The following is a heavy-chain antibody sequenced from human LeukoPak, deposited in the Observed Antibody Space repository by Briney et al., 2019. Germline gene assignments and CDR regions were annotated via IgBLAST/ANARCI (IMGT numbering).Heavy chain of an antibody. V-gene: IGHV4-59*01. Sequence: SETLSLTCTVSGGSISSYYWSWIRQPPGKGLEWIGYIYYSGSTNYNPSLKSRVTISVDTSKSQFSLKLSSVTAADTAVYYCARDRGYSDYWGQGTLATVSS. CDR1: GGSISSYY. CDR3: ARDRGYSDY. J-gene: IGHJ4*02. CDR2: IYYSGST.